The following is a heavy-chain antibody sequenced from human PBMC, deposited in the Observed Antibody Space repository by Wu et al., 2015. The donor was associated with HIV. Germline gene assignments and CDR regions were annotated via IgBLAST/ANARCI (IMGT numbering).Heavy chain of an antibody. V-gene: IGHV1-2*02. Sequence: QVHLVQSGAEVKEPGTSVKVSCKASGYSFTGYFIQWVRQAPGRGLEWMGWINPNSGGTNYAQKFQVRVIMTRDTSNSTAYMELSSLRSDDTAVYFCARVRTSNTTGARLDYWGQGTLVTVSS. CDR2: INPNSGGT. D-gene: IGHD7-27*01. J-gene: IGHJ4*02. CDR3: ARVRTSNTTGARLDY. CDR1: GYSFTGYF.